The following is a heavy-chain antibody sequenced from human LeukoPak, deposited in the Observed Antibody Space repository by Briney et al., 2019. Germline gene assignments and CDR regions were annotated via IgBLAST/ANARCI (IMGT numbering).Heavy chain of an antibody. D-gene: IGHD3-22*01. J-gene: IGHJ4*02. CDR2: VNPTSGGT. CDR3: ARVYYYYDSSGILTLYFDY. Sequence: APVKVSCKTSGYTFTSYYMHWVRQAPGQGLEWMGWVNPTSGGTNYAQKFQGRVTMTRDTSISTAYMELSRLRSDDTAVYYCARVYYYYDSSGILTLYFDYWGQGTLVTVSS. CDR1: GYTFTSYY. V-gene: IGHV1-2*02.